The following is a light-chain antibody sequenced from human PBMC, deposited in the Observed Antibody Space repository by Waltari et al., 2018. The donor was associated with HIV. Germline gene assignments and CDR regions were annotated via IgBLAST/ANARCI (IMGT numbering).Light chain of an antibody. CDR1: SSAVGNYNF. CDR3: CSYAGGNSYV. J-gene: IGLJ1*01. Sequence: QSALTQPASVSASPGQSLTISCTGTSSAVGNYNFVSWYRQFPDKAPQLLIFEVNKRPSGVSNRFSGSKSGNSASLTIAGLLADDEADYYCCSYAGGNSYVFGTGTKVTVL. V-gene: IGLV2-23*02. CDR2: EVN.